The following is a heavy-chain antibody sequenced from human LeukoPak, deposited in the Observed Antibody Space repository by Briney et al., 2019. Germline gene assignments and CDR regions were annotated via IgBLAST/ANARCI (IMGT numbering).Heavy chain of an antibody. CDR2: IYYSGST. Sequence: SSETLSLTCTVSGGSISSSSYYWGWIRQPPGKGLEWIGSIYYSGSTYYNPSLKSRVTISVDTSKNQFSLKLSSVTAADTAVYYCARAVRGVILRYYYMDVWGKGTTVTVSS. J-gene: IGHJ6*03. CDR1: GGSISSSSYY. V-gene: IGHV4-39*07. CDR3: ARAVRGVILRYYYMDV. D-gene: IGHD3-10*01.